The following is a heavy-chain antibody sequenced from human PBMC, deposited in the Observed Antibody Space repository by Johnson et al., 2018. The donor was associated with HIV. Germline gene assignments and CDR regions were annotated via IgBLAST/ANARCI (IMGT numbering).Heavy chain of an antibody. Sequence: VQLVESGGGVVQPGRSLRLSCAASGFTFSSYAMHWVRQAPGKGLEWVSVIYSGGSTYYADSVKGRFIISRDSSKNTLYLQMNSLRVEDTAVYYCARALSRFGVSDAFDVWGQGTMVTVSS. V-gene: IGHV3-66*01. CDR1: GFTFSSYA. D-gene: IGHD3-10*01. CDR2: IYSGGST. CDR3: ARALSRFGVSDAFDV. J-gene: IGHJ3*01.